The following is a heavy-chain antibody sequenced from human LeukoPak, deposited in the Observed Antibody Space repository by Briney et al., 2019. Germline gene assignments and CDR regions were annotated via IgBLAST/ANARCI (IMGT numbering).Heavy chain of an antibody. CDR3: ACSSGWKLDY. J-gene: IGHJ4*02. D-gene: IGHD6-19*01. V-gene: IGHV3-30*03. Sequence: TGGSLRLSCAASGFTFSSYGMHWVRQAPGKGLEWVAVISYDGSNKYYADSVKGRFTISRDNSKNTLYLQMNSLRAEDTAVYYCACSSGWKLDYWGQGTLVTVSS. CDR1: GFTFSSYG. CDR2: ISYDGSNK.